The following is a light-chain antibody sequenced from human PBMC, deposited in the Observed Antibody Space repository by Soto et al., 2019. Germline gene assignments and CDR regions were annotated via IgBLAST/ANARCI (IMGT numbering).Light chain of an antibody. Sequence: EIVMTQSPATLSVSPGERVTLSCRASQTINNKLAWYQQKPGQAPRLLIYGAATRATGVPARFSGSASGTEFTLTISSLQSEDVAVYTCQQYNDWPLLFGQGTRLEIK. J-gene: IGKJ5*01. CDR2: GAA. V-gene: IGKV3-15*01. CDR3: QQYNDWPLL. CDR1: QTINNK.